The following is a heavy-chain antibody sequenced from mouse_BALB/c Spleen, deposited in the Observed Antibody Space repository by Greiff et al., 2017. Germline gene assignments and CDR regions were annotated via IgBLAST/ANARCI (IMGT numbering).Heavy chain of an antibody. CDR2: IWGDGST. CDR1: GFSLTSYG. D-gene: IGHD2-5*01. V-gene: IGHV2-3*01. CDR3: AKPRSNYGYYAMDY. Sequence: VKLVESGPGLVAPSQSLSITCTVSGFSLTSYGVSWVRQPPGKGLEWLGVIWGDGSTKYHSALISRLSISKDNSKSQVFLKLNSLQTDDTATYYCAKPRSNYGYYAMDYGGQGTSVTVSS. J-gene: IGHJ4*01.